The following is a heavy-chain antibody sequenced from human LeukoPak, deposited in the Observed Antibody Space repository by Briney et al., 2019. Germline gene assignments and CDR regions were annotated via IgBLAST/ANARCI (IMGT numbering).Heavy chain of an antibody. CDR1: GGPISSYY. D-gene: IGHD7-27*01. J-gene: IGHJ4*02. CDR3: ARGANWGSPDY. CDR2: IYYSGTT. Sequence: SETLSLTCTVSGGPISSYYWSWIRKPPGKGLEWIGYIYYSGTTSYNPSLKSRVTISLDTSKNQFSLKLSSVTAADTAVYYCARGANWGSPDYWGQGTLVTVSS. V-gene: IGHV4-59*01.